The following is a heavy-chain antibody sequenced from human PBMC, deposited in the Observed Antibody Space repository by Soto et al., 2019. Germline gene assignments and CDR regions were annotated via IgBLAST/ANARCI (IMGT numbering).Heavy chain of an antibody. V-gene: IGHV2-5*02. J-gene: IGHJ4*02. CDR2: IYWDDDK. Sequence: QITLKESGPTLVKPTQTLTLTCTFSGFSLSTSGVGVGWIRQPPGKALEWLALIYWDDDKRYSPSLKSRLTITKDTPKNQVVLTMTNMDPADTATYYCAHTGNWNDFDCWGQGALVTVSS. CDR3: AHTGNWNDFDC. CDR1: GFSLSTSGVG. D-gene: IGHD1-20*01.